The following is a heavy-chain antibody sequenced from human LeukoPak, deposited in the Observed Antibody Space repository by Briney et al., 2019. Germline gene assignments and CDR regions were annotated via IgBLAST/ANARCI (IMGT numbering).Heavy chain of an antibody. J-gene: IGHJ4*02. D-gene: IGHD1-26*01. CDR3: ARGVWEPYY. Sequence: PSETLSLTCTVSGGSISSSSYYWGWIRQPPGKGLEWIGYIYYSGSTNYNPSLKSRVTISVDMSKNQFSLKLSSVTAADTAVYFCARGVWEPYYWGQGTLVTVSS. V-gene: IGHV4-61*05. CDR2: IYYSGST. CDR1: GGSISSSSYY.